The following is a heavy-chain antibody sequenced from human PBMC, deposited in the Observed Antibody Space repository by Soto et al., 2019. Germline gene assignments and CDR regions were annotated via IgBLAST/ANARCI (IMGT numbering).Heavy chain of an antibody. D-gene: IGHD7-27*01. J-gene: IGHJ4*02. CDR1: GGSISSYY. Sequence: SETLSLTCTVSGGSISSYYWSWIRQPPGKGLEWIGYIYYSGSTNYNPSLKSRVTISVDTSKNQFSLKLSSVTAADTAVYDCASVRGTGDRLGNFDYWGQGTLVTVSS. V-gene: IGHV4-59*01. CDR2: IYYSGST. CDR3: ASVRGTGDRLGNFDY.